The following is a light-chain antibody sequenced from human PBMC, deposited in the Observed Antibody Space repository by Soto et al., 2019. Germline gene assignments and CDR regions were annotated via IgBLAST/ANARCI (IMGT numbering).Light chain of an antibody. CDR1: QSISSY. Sequence: IQMTQSPSSLSASVGDRVTITCGASQSISSYLNWYQQKPGKTPKLLIYAASSLQSGVPSRFSGSGSGTDFTLTISSLQPEDFATYYCQQSYSTPWTFGQGTMVDVK. J-gene: IGKJ1*01. CDR2: AAS. V-gene: IGKV1-39*01. CDR3: QQSYSTPWT.